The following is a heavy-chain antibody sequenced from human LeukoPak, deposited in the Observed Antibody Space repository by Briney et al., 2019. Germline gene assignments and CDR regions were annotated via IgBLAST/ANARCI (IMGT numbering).Heavy chain of an antibody. V-gene: IGHV3-33*01. Sequence: GGSLRLSCAASGFTFSSYGMHWVRQAPGKGLEWVAVIWYDGSNKYYADSVKGRLSISRDNSKNTLYLQMNSLRAEDTAVYYCATVELPDYWGQGTLVTVSS. J-gene: IGHJ4*02. CDR1: GFTFSSYG. D-gene: IGHD1-26*01. CDR3: ATVELPDY. CDR2: IWYDGSNK.